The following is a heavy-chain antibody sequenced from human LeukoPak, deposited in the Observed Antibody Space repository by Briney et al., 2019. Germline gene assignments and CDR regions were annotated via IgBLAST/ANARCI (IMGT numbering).Heavy chain of an antibody. Sequence: GGSLRLGCAAAGFTFRRYWMHWGRQPPGEGPYRVSSVNSDGSSTTYGDSLEGQFTISRDKAKNTLYPQMNNLRVKATAGDYVARGSKYSSSWYLDYWVQGTLVTVSS. CDR2: VNSDGSST. J-gene: IGHJ4*02. CDR1: GFTFRRYW. CDR3: ARGSKYSSSWYLDY. D-gene: IGHD6-13*01. V-gene: IGHV3-74*01.